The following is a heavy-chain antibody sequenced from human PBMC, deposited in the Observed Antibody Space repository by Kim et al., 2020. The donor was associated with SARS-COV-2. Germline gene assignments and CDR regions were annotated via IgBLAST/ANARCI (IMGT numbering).Heavy chain of an antibody. CDR2: IYYSGST. CDR1: GGSISSYY. D-gene: IGHD1-26*01. V-gene: IGHV4-59*01. Sequence: SETLSLTCTVSGGSISSYYWSWIRQPPGKGLEWIGYIYYSGSTNYNPSLKSRVTISVDTSKNQFSLKLSSVTAADTAVYYCARGRNGIVGATTPSLGYWGQGTLVTVSS. J-gene: IGHJ4*02. CDR3: ARGRNGIVGATTPSLGY.